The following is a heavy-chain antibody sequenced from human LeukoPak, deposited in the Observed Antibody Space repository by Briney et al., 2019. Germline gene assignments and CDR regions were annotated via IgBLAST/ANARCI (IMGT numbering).Heavy chain of an antibody. Sequence: KPGGSLRLSCAASGFTFSNAWMSWVRQAPGKGLEWVGRIKSKTDGGTTDYAAPVKGRFTISRDNAKNTVYLQMNSLRAEDTAVYYCAKDGHYSNFYFDYWGQGTLVTVSS. CDR2: IKSKTDGGTT. D-gene: IGHD4-11*01. V-gene: IGHV3-15*05. CDR3: AKDGHYSNFYFDY. J-gene: IGHJ4*02. CDR1: GFTFSNAW.